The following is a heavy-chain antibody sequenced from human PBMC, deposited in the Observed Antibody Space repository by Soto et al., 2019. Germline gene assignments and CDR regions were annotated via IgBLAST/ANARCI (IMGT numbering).Heavy chain of an antibody. CDR2: ISGSGGST. Sequence: PGGSLRLSCAASGFTFSSYAMSWVRQAPGKGLEWVSAISGSGGSTYYADSVKGRFTISRDNSKNTLYLQMNSLRAEDTAVYYCAKGGIMITFGGVIAALYYFDYWGQGTLVTVSS. J-gene: IGHJ4*02. D-gene: IGHD3-16*02. V-gene: IGHV3-23*01. CDR1: GFTFSSYA. CDR3: AKGGIMITFGGVIAALYYFDY.